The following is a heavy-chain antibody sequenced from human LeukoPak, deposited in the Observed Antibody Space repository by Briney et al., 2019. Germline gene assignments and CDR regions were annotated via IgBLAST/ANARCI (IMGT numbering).Heavy chain of an antibody. CDR1: GFVFSRFE. J-gene: IGHJ4*02. D-gene: IGHD3-10*01. Sequence: GGSLRLSCTASGFVFSRFEMNWVRQAPGKGLQWVSSILDTGRVVNYADSVKGRFPISRDNAKNSLYLQMNRLRAEDTAVYYCARDFRPTYYGSGFFDYWGQGILVTVSS. CDR3: ARDFRPTYYGSGFFDY. V-gene: IGHV3-48*03. CDR2: ILDTGRVV.